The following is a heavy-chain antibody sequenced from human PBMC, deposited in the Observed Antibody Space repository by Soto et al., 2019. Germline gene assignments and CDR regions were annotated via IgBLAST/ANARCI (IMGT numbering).Heavy chain of an antibody. V-gene: IGHV1-46*01. Sequence: AAVKVSCKAAGYKFTTYFIHWVRQAPGQGLEWMGMIHPSGDTGYAQKFRGRVTMTIDTSTTTAYMELRNLTSEDTAVYFSVRVYFTTSPCSWDFQFWGQGTLLPLST. CDR3: VRVYFTTSPCSWDFQF. CDR2: IHPSGDT. CDR1: GYKFTTYF. J-gene: IGHJ1*01. D-gene: IGHD1-20*01.